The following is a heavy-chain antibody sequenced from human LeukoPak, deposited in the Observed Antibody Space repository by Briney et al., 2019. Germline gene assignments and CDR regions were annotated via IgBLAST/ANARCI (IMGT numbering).Heavy chain of an antibody. V-gene: IGHV4-61*10. Sequence: SETLSLTCKVSGASVSTTPYYWTWIRQPAGKGLEWIGRIFNTGPANYNPSFKSRVTISLDTSKNEFSLNLNSVTAADTAVYYCVRHYYGSDMYYFDYWGQGALVTVSS. CDR2: IFNTGPA. CDR1: GASVSTTPYY. D-gene: IGHD3-10*01. CDR3: VRHYYGSDMYYFDY. J-gene: IGHJ4*02.